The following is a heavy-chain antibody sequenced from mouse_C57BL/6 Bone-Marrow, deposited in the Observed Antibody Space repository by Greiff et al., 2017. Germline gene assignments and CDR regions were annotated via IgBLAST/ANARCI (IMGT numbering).Heavy chain of an antibody. CDR2: IYPGSGST. V-gene: IGHV1-55*01. CDR1: GYTFTSYW. D-gene: IGHD3-3*01. Sequence: QVQLQQPGAELVKPGASVKMSCKASGYTFTSYWITWVKQRPGQGLEWIGDIYPGSGSTNYNEKFKSKATLTVDTSSSTAYMQLSSLTSEDSAVYYCARQGGRSAWFAYWGKGTLVTVSA. CDR3: ARQGGRSAWFAY. J-gene: IGHJ3*01.